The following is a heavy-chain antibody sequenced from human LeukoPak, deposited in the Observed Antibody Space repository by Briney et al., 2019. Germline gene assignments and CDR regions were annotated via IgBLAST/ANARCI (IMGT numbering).Heavy chain of an antibody. CDR3: ARDSRLGPRAGDFDI. Sequence: SETLSLTCSVFGDSVRGYYWSWIRQPPGKGPEWIGYVYETGSPNYNPSLRSRVTISADLSKNQVSLKMTSVSATDTAVYYCARDSRLGPRAGDFDIWGRGSMVIVSS. J-gene: IGHJ3*02. CDR1: GDSVRGYY. V-gene: IGHV4-59*02. CDR2: VYETGSP. D-gene: IGHD1-26*01.